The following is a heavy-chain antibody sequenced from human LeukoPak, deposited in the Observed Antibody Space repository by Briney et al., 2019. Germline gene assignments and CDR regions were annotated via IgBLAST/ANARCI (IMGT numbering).Heavy chain of an antibody. CDR3: ASFDYDSSGYYPNFDY. D-gene: IGHD3-22*01. J-gene: IGHJ4*02. V-gene: IGHV4-59*01. CDR1: GGSISSYY. CDR2: IYYSGST. Sequence: PSETLSLTCTVSGGSISSYYWSWIRQPPGKGLEWIGYIYYSGSTNYNPSLKSRVTISVDTSKNQFSLKLSSVTAADTAVYYCASFDYDSSGYYPNFDYWGQGTLVTVSS.